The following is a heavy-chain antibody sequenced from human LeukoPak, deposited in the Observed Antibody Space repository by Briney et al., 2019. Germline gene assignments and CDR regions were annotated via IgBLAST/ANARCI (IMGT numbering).Heavy chain of an antibody. D-gene: IGHD3-22*01. CDR3: AAYYYDSSGYYRPTVY. J-gene: IGHJ4*02. Sequence: GASVKVSCKASGYTFTSFDINWVRQATGQGLEWMGWMNPNSGNTGYAQKFQGRVAMTRDTSTSTAYMELSSLTSEDAAVYYCAAYYYDSSGYYRPTVYWGQGTLVIVSS. V-gene: IGHV1-8*01. CDR2: MNPNSGNT. CDR1: GYTFTSFD.